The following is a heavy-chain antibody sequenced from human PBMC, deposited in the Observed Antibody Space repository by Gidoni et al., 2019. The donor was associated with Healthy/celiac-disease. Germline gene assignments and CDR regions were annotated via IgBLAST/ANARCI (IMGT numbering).Heavy chain of an antibody. D-gene: IGHD6-13*01. J-gene: IGHJ4*02. CDR1: GGSFSGYY. V-gene: IGHV4-34*01. Sequence: QVQLQQLGAGLLKPSETLSLTCAVYGGSFSGYYWSWIRQPPGKGLEGIGEINHSGSTNYNPSLKSRVTISVDTSKNQFSLKLSSVTAADTAVYYCARSIAAAGTLSIWGQGTLVTVSS. CDR2: INHSGST. CDR3: ARSIAAAGTLSI.